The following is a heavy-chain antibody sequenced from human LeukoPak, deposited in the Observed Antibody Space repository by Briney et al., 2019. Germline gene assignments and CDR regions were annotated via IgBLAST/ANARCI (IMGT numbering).Heavy chain of an antibody. CDR1: GGSISSYY. Sequence: SETLSLTCTVSGGSISSYYWSWIRLPPGKGLEWIGYIDYIGTTNYNPSLKSRVTISVDTSKNQFSLELRSVTAADTAVYYCARHRRIGSSAYYYYGMDVWGQGATVTVSS. CDR3: ARHRRIGSSAYYYYGMDV. J-gene: IGHJ6*02. CDR2: IDYIGTT. V-gene: IGHV4-59*08. D-gene: IGHD6-6*01.